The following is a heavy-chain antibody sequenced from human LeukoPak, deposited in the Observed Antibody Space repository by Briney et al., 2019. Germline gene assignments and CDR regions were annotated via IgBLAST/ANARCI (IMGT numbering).Heavy chain of an antibody. CDR2: MSYDGSHK. J-gene: IGHJ3*02. V-gene: IGHV3-30*18. Sequence: PGGSLRFSCAASAFTFSNNDMHGVRQAPGKGLEWVASMSYDGSHKFYADSVRGRFTISRDNSKNTVYLQMNSLRDEDTAMYYCAKESDAFDIWGQGTMVTVSS. CDR3: AKESDAFDI. CDR1: AFTFSNND.